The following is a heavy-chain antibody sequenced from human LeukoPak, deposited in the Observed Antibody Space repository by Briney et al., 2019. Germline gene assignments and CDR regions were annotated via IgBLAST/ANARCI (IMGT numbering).Heavy chain of an antibody. D-gene: IGHD3-22*01. V-gene: IGHV3-30*18. CDR3: AKDHYYYDSSGYYYCDY. Sequence: GGSLRLSCAASGFTFSSYGMHWVRQAPGKGLEWVAVISYDGNNRYYADSVKGRFTISRDNSKNTLYLQMNSLRAEDTAVYFCAKDHYYYDSSGYYYCDYWGQRTLGTVSS. CDR2: ISYDGNNR. J-gene: IGHJ4*02. CDR1: GFTFSSYG.